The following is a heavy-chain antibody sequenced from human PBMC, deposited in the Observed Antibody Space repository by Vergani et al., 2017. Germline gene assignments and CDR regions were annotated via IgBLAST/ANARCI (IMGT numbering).Heavy chain of an antibody. CDR2: IWYDGSKE. CDR3: ARSGYCAHGVCYMTYYYYMDV. V-gene: IGHV3-33*01. D-gene: IGHD2-8*01. J-gene: IGHJ6*03. Sequence: QVQLEESGGGVVQPARSLRLSCAGSGFTLSSHAMHWVRQAPGKGLEWVAFIWYDGSKEYYADSVKGRFTISRDNSKNTLYLQMNNLRAADTAVYYCARSGYCAHGVCYMTYYYYMDVWGKGTAVTVSS. CDR1: GFTLSSHA.